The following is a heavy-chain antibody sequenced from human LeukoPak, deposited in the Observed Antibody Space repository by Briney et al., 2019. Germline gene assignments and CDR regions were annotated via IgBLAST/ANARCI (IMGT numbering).Heavy chain of an antibody. Sequence: QTGGSLRLSCAASGFTFSSYAMNWVRQAPGKGLEWVSGISDSGGSVYYADSVKGRLTISRDNSKNTVYLQMSGLRAEDTAVYYCARTIDYYGAGSTRGYFAYWGQGTLVTVSS. CDR3: ARTIDYYGAGSTRGYFAY. CDR2: ISDSGGSV. J-gene: IGHJ4*02. CDR1: GFTFSSYA. D-gene: IGHD3-10*01. V-gene: IGHV3-23*01.